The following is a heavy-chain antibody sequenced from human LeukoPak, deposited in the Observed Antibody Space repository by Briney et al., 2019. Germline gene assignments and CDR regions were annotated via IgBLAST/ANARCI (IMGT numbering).Heavy chain of an antibody. Sequence: QPGGSLRLSCAASGFVFRNYFMSWVRQAPGRGLEWVASVKNDGREKYYVDSVRGRYTISRDNTKNSLYLQMSSLRAEDTAVYYCATDRGWRTSGYYLYYFEYWGQGTLVTFSS. D-gene: IGHD3-3*01. CDR3: ATDRGWRTSGYYLYYFEY. V-gene: IGHV3-7*01. CDR1: GFVFRNYF. CDR2: VKNDGREK. J-gene: IGHJ4*02.